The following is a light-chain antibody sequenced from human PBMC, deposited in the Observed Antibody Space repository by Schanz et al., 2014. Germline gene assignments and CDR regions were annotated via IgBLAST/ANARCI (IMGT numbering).Light chain of an antibody. CDR1: SSDVGGYNY. Sequence: QSALTQPASVSGSPGQPITISCTGTSSDVGGYNYVSWYQQHPGKAPKLMIYDVNHRPSGVSNRFSGSKSGNTASLTISGXXXEDEADYYCSSYTNNYSLVFGGGTKVTVL. J-gene: IGLJ2*01. CDR2: DVN. V-gene: IGLV2-14*03. CDR3: SSYTNNYSLV.